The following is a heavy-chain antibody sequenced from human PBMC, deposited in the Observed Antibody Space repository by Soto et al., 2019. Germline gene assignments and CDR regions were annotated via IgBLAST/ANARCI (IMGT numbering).Heavy chain of an antibody. CDR3: ARGFGRSHFDY. Sequence: SETLSLTCAVSGGSISSRDSYWGWIRQPPGKGLEWIGSFHYSGSTYYNPSLKSRVTISVDTSKNQLSLRVTSVTAADTAVYYCARGFGRSHFDYWGQGTLVTVSS. V-gene: IGHV4-39*01. CDR2: FHYSGST. CDR1: GGSISSRDSY. D-gene: IGHD3-16*01. J-gene: IGHJ4*02.